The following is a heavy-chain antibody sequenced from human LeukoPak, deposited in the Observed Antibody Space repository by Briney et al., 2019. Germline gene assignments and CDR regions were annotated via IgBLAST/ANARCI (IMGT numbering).Heavy chain of an antibody. CDR2: ISYDGSNK. CDR3: ARDLYDSSGPY. J-gene: IGHJ4*02. V-gene: IGHV3-30-3*01. D-gene: IGHD3-22*01. CDR1: GFTFSNYA. Sequence: GRSLRLSCAASGFTFSNYAMHWVRQAPGKGLEWVAVISYDGSNKYSADSVKGRFTISRDNSKNTLYLQMNSLRAEDTAVYYCARDLYDSSGPYWGQGTLVTVSS.